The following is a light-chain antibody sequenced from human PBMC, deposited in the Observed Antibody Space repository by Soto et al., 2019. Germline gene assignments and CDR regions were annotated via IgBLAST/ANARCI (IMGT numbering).Light chain of an antibody. CDR2: DVS. J-gene: IGLJ2*01. CDR3: SSYTRSSTVV. CDR1: SSDGGGYNY. Sequence: QSALTQPASVSGSPGQSITISCTGTSSDGGGYNYVSWYQQHPGKAPKLMIYDVSNRPSGVSNRFSGSKSGNTASLHISGLQAEDEADYYCSSYTRSSTVVFGGGTKLTVL. V-gene: IGLV2-14*01.